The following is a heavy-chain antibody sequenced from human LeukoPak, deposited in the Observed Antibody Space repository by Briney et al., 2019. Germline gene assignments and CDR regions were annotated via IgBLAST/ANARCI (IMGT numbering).Heavy chain of an antibody. J-gene: IGHJ5*02. Sequence: PGGSLRLSCAASKFTFSSYAMSWVRQAPGKGLEWVSVISSSGGSPHYADSVKGRFTISRDNSKNTLYLQMSSLRAGDTAVYYCAKAHSSSWYWFDPWGQGTLVTVSS. D-gene: IGHD6-13*01. CDR3: AKAHSSSWYWFDP. CDR2: ISSSGGSP. V-gene: IGHV3-23*01. CDR1: KFTFSSYA.